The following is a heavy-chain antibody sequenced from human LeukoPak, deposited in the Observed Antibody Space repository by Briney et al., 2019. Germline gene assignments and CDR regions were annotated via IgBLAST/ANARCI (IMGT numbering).Heavy chain of an antibody. CDR3: AKKGAVGPTTGNYFDS. J-gene: IGHJ4*02. CDR2: ILHDGSNK. Sequence: GRSLRLSCAASGFTFSSYGMNWVRQSPGKGLEWVAVILHDGSNKYYADSVNGRFTISRDNSKNTMYLQMNSMRDEDTAVYYCAKKGAVGPTTGNYFDSWGQGTLVTVSS. CDR1: GFTFSSYG. V-gene: IGHV3-30*18. D-gene: IGHD1-26*01.